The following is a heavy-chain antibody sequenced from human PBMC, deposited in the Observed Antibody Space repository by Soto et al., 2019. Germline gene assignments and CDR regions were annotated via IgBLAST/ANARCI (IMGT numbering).Heavy chain of an antibody. CDR3: ARGGIAAAAPPDY. CDR1: GGSISSGGYY. V-gene: IGHV4-31*03. CDR2: IYYSGST. J-gene: IGHJ4*02. Sequence: QVQLQESGPGLVKPSQTLSLTCTVSGGSISSGGYYWSWIRQHPGKGLEWIGYIYYSGSTYYNPSIKSRVTISVDTSKYQFSLKLSSVTAADTAVYYCARGGIAAAAPPDYWGQGTLVTVSS. D-gene: IGHD6-13*01.